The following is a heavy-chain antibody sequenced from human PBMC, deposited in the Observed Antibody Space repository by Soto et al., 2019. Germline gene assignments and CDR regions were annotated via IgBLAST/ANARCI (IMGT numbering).Heavy chain of an antibody. CDR3: ARDDYSTTGRNSGFDD. J-gene: IGHJ4*02. CDR2: ISYDGINQ. V-gene: IGHV3-30-3*01. D-gene: IGHD2-8*01. Sequence: QVQLVESGGGVVQPGRSLRLSCAASGFTFRNYAMHWVCQVPQAPGKGLEWVAVISYDGINQFYADSVRGRFTISRDDSKNTLYLQMNSLRADDTAVYYCARDDYSTTGRNSGFDDWGQGTLVTVSS. CDR1: GFTFRNYA.